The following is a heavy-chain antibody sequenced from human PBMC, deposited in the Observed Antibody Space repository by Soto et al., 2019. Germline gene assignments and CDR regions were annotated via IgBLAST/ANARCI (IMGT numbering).Heavy chain of an antibody. J-gene: IGHJ4*02. Sequence: QIHLVQSGAEVRKPGASVNVSCKTSGYIFTNYGVSWVRQAPGEGLEVVGWISGYNGYPKYGQRFQGRVTLSTDTSTTTGYMELRNLRSDDTALYYCARGSSGALYDYWGQGTLLTVSS. CDR1: GYIFTNYG. CDR2: ISGYNGYP. CDR3: ARGSSGALYDY. V-gene: IGHV1-18*04.